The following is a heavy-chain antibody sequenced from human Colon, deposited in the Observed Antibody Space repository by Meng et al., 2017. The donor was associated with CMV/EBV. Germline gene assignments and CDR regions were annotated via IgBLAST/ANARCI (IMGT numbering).Heavy chain of an antibody. CDR1: GGAISSRAYF. Sequence: GGSLRLSCNVSGGAISSRAYFWAWIRQPPGKGLEWVAVLSNIGGNKFYADSVKGRFSISRDNSENTLFLDMNNLRAEDTAVYFCARGGGDSAFNGYGFGVWGQGTTVTVSS. J-gene: IGHJ6*02. V-gene: IGHV3-30*03. CDR3: ARGGGDSAFNGYGFGV. CDR2: LSNIGGNK. D-gene: IGHD2-8*01.